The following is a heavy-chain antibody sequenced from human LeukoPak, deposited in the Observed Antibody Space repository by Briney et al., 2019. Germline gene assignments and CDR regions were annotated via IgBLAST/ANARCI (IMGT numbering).Heavy chain of an antibody. V-gene: IGHV4-59*08. Sequence: PSETLSLTCTVSGGSISGYYWSWLRQPPGKGLEWIGYVYYDGSTIYNPSLKSRVTISLDTSNNQFFLKLSSVTAADTGVYYCARYSYGGCYFDYWGQGTLVTVSS. CDR3: ARYSYGGCYFDY. CDR1: GGSISGYY. J-gene: IGHJ4*02. D-gene: IGHD5-18*01. CDR2: VYYDGST.